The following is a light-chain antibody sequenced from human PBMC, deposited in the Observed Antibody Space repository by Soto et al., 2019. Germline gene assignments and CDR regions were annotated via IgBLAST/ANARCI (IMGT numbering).Light chain of an antibody. V-gene: IGKV3D-15*01. Sequence: EIAMTQSPTTLSVSPGERATLSCRASQSITGNLAWYVQKPGQAPRRVVYGASTWATGVPPRFTGSGSGTEFTLTISGLQSEDFAVYYCQQYKSWPITFGQGTRLEIK. J-gene: IGKJ5*01. CDR1: QSITGN. CDR2: GAS. CDR3: QQYKSWPIT.